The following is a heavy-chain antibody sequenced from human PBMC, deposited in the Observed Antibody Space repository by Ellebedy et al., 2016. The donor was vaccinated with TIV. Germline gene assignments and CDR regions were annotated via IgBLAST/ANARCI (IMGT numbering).Heavy chain of an antibody. V-gene: IGHV3-30-3*01. CDR2: ISYDGSSK. CDR1: GFTFNSYA. CDR3: ARDLDKSSGWYGGAAY. D-gene: IGHD6-19*01. Sequence: GESLKISCAASGFTFNSYAMHWVRQAPGKGLEWVAVISYDGSSKYYADSVKGRFTISRDTSMTTLYLEMNSLRAEDTAVYYCARDLDKSSGWYGGAAYWGQGTLVTVSS. J-gene: IGHJ4*02.